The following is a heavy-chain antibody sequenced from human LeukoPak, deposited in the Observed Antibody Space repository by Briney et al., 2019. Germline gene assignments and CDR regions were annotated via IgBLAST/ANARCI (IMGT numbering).Heavy chain of an antibody. D-gene: IGHD2-2*01. CDR1: GFTFSSYG. J-gene: IGHJ4*02. CDR2: ISYDGSNK. Sequence: GGSLRLSCAASGFTFSSYGMHWVRQAPGKGLEWVAVISYDGSNKYYADSVKGRFTISRDNSKNTLYLQMNSLRAEDTAVYYCAKGSALGYCSSTSCYPFDYWGQGTLVTVSS. CDR3: AKGSALGYCSSTSCYPFDY. V-gene: IGHV3-30*18.